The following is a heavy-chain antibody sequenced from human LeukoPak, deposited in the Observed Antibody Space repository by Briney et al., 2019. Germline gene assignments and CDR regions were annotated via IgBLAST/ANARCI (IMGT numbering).Heavy chain of an antibody. Sequence: GGSLRLSCAASGFTFTKYWMSWVRQAPGKGLEWVANIHQEGSEKYYVDSVKGRFTISRDNAKNSLYLQMNSLRAEDTAVYYCASGSSSSGVNYWGQGTLVTVSS. D-gene: IGHD6-6*01. CDR1: GFTFTKYW. CDR2: IHQEGSEK. V-gene: IGHV3-7*01. J-gene: IGHJ4*02. CDR3: ASGSSSSGVNY.